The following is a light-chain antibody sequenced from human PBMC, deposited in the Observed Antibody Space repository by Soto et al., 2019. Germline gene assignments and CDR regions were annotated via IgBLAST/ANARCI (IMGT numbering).Light chain of an antibody. V-gene: IGKV1-17*01. J-gene: IGKJ4*01. Sequence: DIQMTQSPSSLSASVGDRVTITCRASQAIRNDLAWYQQKPGKAPKRLIYAASSLQSGVPSRFGGSASGTEFILTISSLQPEDSATYYCLQHFGFPLTFGGGTEVEI. CDR3: LQHFGFPLT. CDR1: QAIRND. CDR2: AAS.